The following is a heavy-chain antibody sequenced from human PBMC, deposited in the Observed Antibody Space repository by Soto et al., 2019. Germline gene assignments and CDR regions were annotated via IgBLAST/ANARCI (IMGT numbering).Heavy chain of an antibody. J-gene: IGHJ4*02. Sequence: GGSLRLSCAASGFTFSSYAMSWVRQAPGKGLEWVSAISGSGGSTYYADSVKGRFTISRDNSKNTLYLQMNSLRAEDTAVYYCAKPAFSGGRQAPYYFDYWGQGTLVTFSS. D-gene: IGHD2-15*01. CDR3: AKPAFSGGRQAPYYFDY. V-gene: IGHV3-23*01. CDR1: GFTFSSYA. CDR2: ISGSGGST.